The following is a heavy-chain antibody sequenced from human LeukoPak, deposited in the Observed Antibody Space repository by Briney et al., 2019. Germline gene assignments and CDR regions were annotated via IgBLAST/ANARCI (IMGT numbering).Heavy chain of an antibody. J-gene: IGHJ4*02. CDR3: ARRGGYPKYYFDY. V-gene: IGHV1-46*01. CDR1: GYTFTSYY. CDR2: INPSGGST. D-gene: IGHD3-22*01. Sequence: ASEKVSCKASGYTFTSYYMHWVRQAPGQGLEWMGIINPSGGSTSYAQKFQGRVTMTTDTSTSTAYMELRSLRSDDTAVYYCARRGGYPKYYFDYWGQGTLVTVSS.